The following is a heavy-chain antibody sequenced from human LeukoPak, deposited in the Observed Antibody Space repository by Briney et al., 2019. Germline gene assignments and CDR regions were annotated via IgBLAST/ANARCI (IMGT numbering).Heavy chain of an antibody. V-gene: IGHV3-48*01. CDR3: AREGSYDYVWGSYRPGPFDY. CDR2: ISSSSSTI. CDR1: GFTFSSYS. J-gene: IGHJ4*02. D-gene: IGHD3-16*02. Sequence: GGSLRLSCAASGFTFSSYSMNWVRQAPGKGLEWVSYISSSSSTIYYADSVKGRFTISRDNAKNSLYLQMNSLRAEDTAVYYCAREGSYDYVWGSYRPGPFDYWGQGTLVTVSS.